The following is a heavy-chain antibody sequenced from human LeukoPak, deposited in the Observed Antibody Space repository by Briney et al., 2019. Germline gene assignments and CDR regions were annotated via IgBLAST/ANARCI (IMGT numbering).Heavy chain of an antibody. J-gene: IGHJ6*03. CDR1: GYTFTRYG. Sequence: ASVKVSCKASGYTFTRYGISWVRQAPGQGLEWMGWISAYNGNSNYAQKLQGRVTMTTDTSTSTGYMELRSLRSDDTAVYYCARDAGKTPYYYDSSGSYYYYYMDVWGKGTTVTVSS. V-gene: IGHV1-18*01. D-gene: IGHD3-22*01. CDR3: ARDAGKTPYYYDSSGSYYYYYMDV. CDR2: ISAYNGNS.